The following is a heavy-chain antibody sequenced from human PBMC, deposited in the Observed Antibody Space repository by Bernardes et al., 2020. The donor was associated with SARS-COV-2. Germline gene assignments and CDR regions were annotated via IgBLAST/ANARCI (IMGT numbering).Heavy chain of an antibody. CDR2: ISGSAGST. D-gene: IGHD4-17*01. CDR1: GYSFGSYA. Sequence: GGSLRLSCAASGYSFGSYAMSWVRQAPGKGLEWVSAISGSAGSTYYADSLKGRFTISRDNSRNTLYLQMNSLGAEDTAVYYCARSRDYGDVGGILRGYYMDYCGQGTLMTVS. CDR3: ARSRDYGDVGGILRGYYMDY. J-gene: IGHJ4*02. V-gene: IGHV3-23*01.